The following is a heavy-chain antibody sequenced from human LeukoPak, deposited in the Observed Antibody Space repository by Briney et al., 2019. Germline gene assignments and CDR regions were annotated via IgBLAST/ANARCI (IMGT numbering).Heavy chain of an antibody. D-gene: IGHD4-23*01. J-gene: IGHJ4*02. CDR2: IYYSGST. Sequence: SETLSLTCTVSGGSISRYYWSWIRQPPGKGLEWIGYIYYSGSTNYNPSLKSRVTISVDTSKNQFSLKLSSVTAADTAVYYCARSYYGGNLGGSYYFDYWGQGTLVTVSS. CDR1: GGSISRYY. CDR3: ARSYYGGNLGGSYYFDY. V-gene: IGHV4-59*01.